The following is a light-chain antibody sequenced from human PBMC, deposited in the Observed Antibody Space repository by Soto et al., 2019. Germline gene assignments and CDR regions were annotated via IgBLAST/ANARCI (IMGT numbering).Light chain of an antibody. J-gene: IGKJ5*01. CDR3: QRYNSYSIT. V-gene: IGKV1-5*03. CDR1: QTISSW. Sequence: IPMTQSPSSLSGSVGDRVTITCRASQTISSWLAWYQQKPGKAPKLLIYKASTLKSGVPSRFSGSGSGTEFTLTISSLQPDDFATYYCQRYNSYSITFGQGTRLEIK. CDR2: KAS.